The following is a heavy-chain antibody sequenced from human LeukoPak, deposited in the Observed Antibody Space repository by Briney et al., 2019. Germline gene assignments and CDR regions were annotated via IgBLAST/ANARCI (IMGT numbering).Heavy chain of an antibody. CDR1: GFTLSRYW. CDR2: INPDGSTT. CDR3: VRVLSGSWDWFDP. V-gene: IGHV3-74*01. J-gene: IGHJ5*02. D-gene: IGHD3-22*01. Sequence: GSLRLSCAASGFTLSRYWIHWVRQAPGKGLEWVSRINPDGSTTTYADSVKGRFTISRDNAKNTVYLQMNSLRAEDTALYHCVRVLSGSWDWFDPWGQGTLVTVSS.